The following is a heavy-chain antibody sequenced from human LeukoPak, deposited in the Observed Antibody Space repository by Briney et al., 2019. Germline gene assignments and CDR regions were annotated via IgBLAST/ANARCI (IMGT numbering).Heavy chain of an antibody. D-gene: IGHD7-27*01. CDR2: ITTSDGNT. CDR3: AKDGGLWVSAHWGDS. CDR1: GFTFSSYA. V-gene: IGHV3-23*01. Sequence: GGSLRLSCAASGFTFSSYAVSWVRQAPGKGLEWVSTITTSDGNTYYADSVKGRFTVSRDNSKNTLYLQMNSLRAEDTAVYYCAKDGGLWVSAHWGDSWGRGTLVTVSS. J-gene: IGHJ4*02.